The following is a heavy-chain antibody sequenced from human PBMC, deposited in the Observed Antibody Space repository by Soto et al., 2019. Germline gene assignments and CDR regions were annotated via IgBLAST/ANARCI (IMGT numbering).Heavy chain of an antibody. CDR3: ASSDPLRYFVWLFNPASYYYYGMDV. D-gene: IGHD3-9*01. Sequence: PSETLSLTCAVSGGSFSGYCWSWVRQPPGKGLEWVGEIKPSGSTNYNPALKSRVTITVDTSKNQSSLKLSSVTAEDTAVYYWASSDPLRYFVWLFNPASYYYYGMDVWGQGTTVPVSS. V-gene: IGHV4-34*01. J-gene: IGHJ6*02. CDR2: IKPSGST. CDR1: GGSFSGYC.